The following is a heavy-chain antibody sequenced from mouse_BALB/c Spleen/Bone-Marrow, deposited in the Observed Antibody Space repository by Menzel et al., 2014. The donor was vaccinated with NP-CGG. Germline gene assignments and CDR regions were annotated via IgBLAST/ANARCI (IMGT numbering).Heavy chain of an antibody. CDR2: IRNKANGYTT. CDR3: ARDNYYGYHWYFDV. CDR1: GFTFTDYY. Sequence: EVKLVESGGGLVQPGGSLRLSCATSGFTFTDYYMSWVRQPPGKALEWLGFIRNKANGYTTEYSASVKGRFTISRDNSQSTLYLQMNTLRAEDSATYYCARDNYYGYHWYFDVWGAGTTVTVSS. D-gene: IGHD1-2*01. V-gene: IGHV7-3*02. J-gene: IGHJ1*01.